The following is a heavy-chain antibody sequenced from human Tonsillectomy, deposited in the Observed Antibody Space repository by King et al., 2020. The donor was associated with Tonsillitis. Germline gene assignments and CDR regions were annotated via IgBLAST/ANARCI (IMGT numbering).Heavy chain of an antibody. V-gene: IGHV1-2*02. Sequence: VQLVQSGAEVKKPGASVRVSCEASGYSFSDYYMHWVRQSPGQGLEWLGWVSPNNGGTNYAPTFQGRVTLTSDTSITTAYMEVSRLTSDDTAIYYCAREGEHQLVPDLWGQGTLVTVSS. CDR2: VSPNNGGT. CDR3: AREGEHQLVPDL. CDR1: GYSFSDYY. D-gene: IGHD6-13*01. J-gene: IGHJ5*02.